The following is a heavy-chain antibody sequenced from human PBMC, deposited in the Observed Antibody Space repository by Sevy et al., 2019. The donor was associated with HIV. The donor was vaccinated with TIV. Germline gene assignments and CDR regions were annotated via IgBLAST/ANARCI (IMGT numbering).Heavy chain of an antibody. Sequence: ASVKVSCKASGGIFKSYGISWVRQAPGQGLEWMGGIIPILNTVHYAQKFQGRVTITADESTKPAYMELSSLRSEDTAVYYCVRGGGNGWYYFDYWGRKPWSPSPQ. CDR1: GGIFKSYG. J-gene: IGHJ4*02. V-gene: IGHV1-69*13. CDR3: VRGGGNGWYYFDY. CDR2: IIPILNTV. D-gene: IGHD6-19*01.